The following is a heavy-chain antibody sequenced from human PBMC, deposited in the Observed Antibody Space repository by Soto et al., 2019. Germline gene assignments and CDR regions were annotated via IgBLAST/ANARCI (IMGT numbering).Heavy chain of an antibody. J-gene: IGHJ5*02. CDR3: AKDFLVVTRPPFDP. V-gene: IGHV5-51*01. Sequence: GESLKISCKGSGYRFSTFWIGWVRQMPGKGLEWVAIIYPDQSRAMYSPAFQGQVTISVDKSISTAYLQWNSLKASDTAMYYCAKDFLVVTRPPFDPWGQGTLVTVSS. CDR2: IYPDQSRA. D-gene: IGHD3-22*01. CDR1: GYRFSTFW.